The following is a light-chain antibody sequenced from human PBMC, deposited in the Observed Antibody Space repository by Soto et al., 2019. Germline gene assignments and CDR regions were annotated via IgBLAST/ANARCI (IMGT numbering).Light chain of an antibody. CDR2: SAS. CDR1: ESIRNN. CDR3: QQSFSAPRT. J-gene: IGKJ2*01. V-gene: IGKV1-39*01. Sequence: DIQMTQSPSSLSASVGDRVTITCRASESIRNNLNWYQQQPGEAPKLLIFSASSLHSGVPSRFRGSGSGTHFTLTISSLQPEDFATYFCQQSFSAPRTFGQGTKLQAK.